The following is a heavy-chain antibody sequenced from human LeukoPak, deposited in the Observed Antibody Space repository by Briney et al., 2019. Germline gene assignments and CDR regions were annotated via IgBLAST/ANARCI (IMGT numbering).Heavy chain of an antibody. Sequence: GGSLRLSCAASGFTFSSYWMHWVRQAPGKGLEWVANIKQDGSEKYYVDSVKGRFTISRDNAKNSLYLQMNSLRAEDTAVYYCALPHYDFWSGYPYYFDYWGQGTPVTVSS. CDR3: ALPHYDFWSGYPYYFDY. CDR1: GFTFSSYW. J-gene: IGHJ4*02. D-gene: IGHD3-3*01. V-gene: IGHV3-7*01. CDR2: IKQDGSEK.